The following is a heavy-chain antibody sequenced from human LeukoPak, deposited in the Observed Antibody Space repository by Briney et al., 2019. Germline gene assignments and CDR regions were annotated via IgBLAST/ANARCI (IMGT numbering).Heavy chain of an antibody. CDR3: ASLIPYSSRINDY. D-gene: IGHD6-13*01. CDR2: IYYSGST. Sequence: PSETLSLTCTVSGGSIISSSYYWGWIRQPPGKGLEWIGSIYYSGSTYYNPSLKSRVTISVDTSKNQFSLKLSSVTDADTAVYYCASLIPYSSRINDYWGQGTLVTVSS. J-gene: IGHJ4*02. V-gene: IGHV4-39*01. CDR1: GGSIISSSYY.